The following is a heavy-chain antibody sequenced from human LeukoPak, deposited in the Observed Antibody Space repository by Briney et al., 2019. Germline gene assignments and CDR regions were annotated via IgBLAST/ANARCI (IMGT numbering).Heavy chain of an antibody. V-gene: IGHV1-18*01. CDR1: GYTFTSYG. J-gene: IGHJ4*02. D-gene: IGHD3-22*01. Sequence: ASVKVSCKASGYTFTSYGISWVRQAPGQGLEWMGWISVYSGNTDYTQKLQGRVTMTTDASTTTAYMELRSLRSDDTAVYYCARGYDSSSYYYGDYWGQGTLVTVSS. CDR2: ISVYSGNT. CDR3: ARGYDSSSYYYGDY.